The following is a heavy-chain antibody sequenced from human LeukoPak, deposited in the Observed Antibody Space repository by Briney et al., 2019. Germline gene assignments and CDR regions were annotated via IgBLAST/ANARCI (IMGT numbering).Heavy chain of an antibody. CDR3: ARHPGYLGGAIDY. Sequence: SETLSLTCGVYGGSLSGYYWSWIRQSPGKGLEWIGQIHHSGSANYNPSLRSRVTISMDTSKNQFSLNLSSVTAADTAVYYCARHPGYLGGAIDYWGQGTLVTVSS. J-gene: IGHJ4*02. D-gene: IGHD3-16*01. V-gene: IGHV4-34*01. CDR2: IHHSGSA. CDR1: GGSLSGYY.